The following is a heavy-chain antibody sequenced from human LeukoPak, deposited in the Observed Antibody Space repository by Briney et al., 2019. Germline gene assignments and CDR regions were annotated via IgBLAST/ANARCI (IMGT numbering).Heavy chain of an antibody. D-gene: IGHD6-6*01. J-gene: IGHJ4*02. CDR3: ARAPVFFRSIAAYYFDY. CDR1: GGTFSSYG. V-gene: IGHV1-18*01. CDR2: ISAYNGNT. Sequence: GASVKVSGKASGGTFSSYGISWVRQAPGQGLEWMGWISAYNGNTNYAQKLQGRVTMTTDTSTSTAYMELRSLRSDDTAVYYCARAPVFFRSIAAYYFDYWGQGTLVTVSS.